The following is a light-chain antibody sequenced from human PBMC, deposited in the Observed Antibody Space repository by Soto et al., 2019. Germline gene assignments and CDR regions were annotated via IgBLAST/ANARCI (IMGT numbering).Light chain of an antibody. Sequence: SVLTQPASVSGSPGQSITISCTGTSSDIGHYNYVSWYQQHPGKAPKLMIYDVSNRPSGVSNRFSGSKSGNTASLTISGLQAEDEADYYYSSYTSSNTQVFGTGTKVTVL. J-gene: IGLJ1*01. CDR3: SSYTSSNTQV. V-gene: IGLV2-14*03. CDR2: DVS. CDR1: SSDIGHYNY.